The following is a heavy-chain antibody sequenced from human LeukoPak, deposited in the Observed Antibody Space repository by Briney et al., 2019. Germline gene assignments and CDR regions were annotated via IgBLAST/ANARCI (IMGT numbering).Heavy chain of an antibody. CDR1: GGTFSSYA. CDR2: IIPILGIA. D-gene: IGHD5-18*01. CDR3: ARDRINGRSYGQNWFDP. J-gene: IGHJ5*02. Sequence: SVKVSCKAFGGTFSSYAISWVRQAPGQGLEWMGRIIPILGIANYAQKFQGRVTITADKSTSTAYMELSSLRSEDTAVYYCARDRINGRSYGQNWFDPWGQGTLVTVSS. V-gene: IGHV1-69*04.